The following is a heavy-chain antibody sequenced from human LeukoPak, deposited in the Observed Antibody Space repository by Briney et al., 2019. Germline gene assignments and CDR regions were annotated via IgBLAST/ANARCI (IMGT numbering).Heavy chain of an antibody. D-gene: IGHD3-22*01. V-gene: IGHV4-34*01. Sequence: PGGSLRLSCAASGFTFSSYAMSWIRQPPGKGLEWIGEINHSGSTNYNPSLKSRVTISVDTSKNQFSLKLSSVTAADTAVYYCARPSGGSGYYFDYRGQGTLVTVSS. CDR1: GFTFSSYA. CDR2: INHSGST. J-gene: IGHJ4*02. CDR3: ARPSGGSGYYFDY.